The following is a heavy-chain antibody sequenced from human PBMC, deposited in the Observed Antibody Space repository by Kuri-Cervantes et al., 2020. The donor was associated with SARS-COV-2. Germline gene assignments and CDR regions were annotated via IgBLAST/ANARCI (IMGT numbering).Heavy chain of an antibody. CDR3: ARGEVVGYYYGMDV. CDR2: MNPNSCNT. D-gene: IGHD2-15*01. J-gene: IGHJ6*02. V-gene: IGHV1-8*01. CDR1: GYTFTSYE. Sequence: ASVKVSCKASGYTFTSYEINWVRQATGQGLEWMGWMNPNSCNTGYAQKFQGRVTITADKSTRTAYMELSSLRSEDTAVYYCARGEVVGYYYGMDVWGQGTTVTVSS.